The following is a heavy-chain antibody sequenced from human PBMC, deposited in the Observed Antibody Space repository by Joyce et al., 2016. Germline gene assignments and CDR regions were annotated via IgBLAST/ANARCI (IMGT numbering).Heavy chain of an antibody. Sequence: QLQLQESGPGLVKPSETLSLTCTVSGGSISSRGNFWGWIRPPPGKGLEGIGSIYYNGSTYYNPSLRSRVIISLDTSKSQFSLRLSSVTAADTAVYYCAREGGPTVTTTNFDYWGQGILVTVSS. CDR2: IYYNGST. CDR3: AREGGPTVTTTNFDY. V-gene: IGHV4-39*07. CDR1: GGSISSRGNF. J-gene: IGHJ4*02. D-gene: IGHD4-11*01.